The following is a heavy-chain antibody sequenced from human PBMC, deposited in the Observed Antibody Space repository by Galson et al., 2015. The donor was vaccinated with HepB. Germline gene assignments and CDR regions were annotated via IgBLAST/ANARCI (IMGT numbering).Heavy chain of an antibody. D-gene: IGHD3-10*01. CDR1: GFTFSSYW. J-gene: IGHJ6*02. V-gene: IGHV3-7*03. CDR2: IKQDGSEK. CDR3: ARRQRFGDLNYYYYYGMDV. Sequence: SLRLSCAASGFTFSSYWMSWVRQAPGKGLEWVANIKQDGSEKYYVDSVKGRFTISRDNAKNSLYLQMNSLRAEDTAVYYCARRQRFGDLNYYYYYGMDVWGQGTTVTVSS.